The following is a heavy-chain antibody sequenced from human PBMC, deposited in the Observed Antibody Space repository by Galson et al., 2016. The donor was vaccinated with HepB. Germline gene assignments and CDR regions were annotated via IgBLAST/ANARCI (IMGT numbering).Heavy chain of an antibody. CDR2: ISYNSGDET. CDR1: GFTFRDFA. J-gene: IGHJ4*02. D-gene: IGHD3-16*01. CDR3: ARVAGGFDYVWGDYHRSYYFDY. V-gene: IGHV3-23*01. Sequence: SLRLSCAASGFTFRDFAMTWVRQTPGKGLEWVSAISYNSGDETYFADSVRGRFTISRDNSKDTPYLQMNSLRVEDTAVYYCARVAGGFDYVWGDYHRSYYFDYWGQGTRVTVSS.